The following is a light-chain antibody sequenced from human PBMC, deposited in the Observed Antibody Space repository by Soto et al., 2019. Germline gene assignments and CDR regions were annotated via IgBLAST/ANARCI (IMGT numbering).Light chain of an antibody. J-gene: IGLJ1*01. CDR3: SSYAGSNSFV. Sequence: QSALTQPPSASGSPGQSVTISCTGTSTDVGAYNYVSWYQQRPGKAPKLMIFEVTKRPSGVPDRFSGSMSGNTASLTVSGVQADDEADYYCSSYAGSNSFVFGTGTKLTVL. V-gene: IGLV2-8*01. CDR2: EVT. CDR1: STDVGAYNY.